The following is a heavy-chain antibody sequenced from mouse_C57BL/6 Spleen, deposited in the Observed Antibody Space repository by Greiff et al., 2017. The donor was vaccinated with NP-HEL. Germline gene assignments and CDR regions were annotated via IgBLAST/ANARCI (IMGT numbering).Heavy chain of an antibody. V-gene: IGHV5-4*01. CDR1: GFTFSSYA. CDR2: ISDGGSYT. CDR3: AREGRNFDY. J-gene: IGHJ2*01. Sequence: DVMLVESGGGLVKPGGSLKLSCAASGFTFSSYAMSWVRQTPEKRLEWVATISDGGSYTYYPDNVKGRFTISRDNAKNNLYLQMSHLKSEDTAMYYCAREGRNFDYWGQGTTLTVSS.